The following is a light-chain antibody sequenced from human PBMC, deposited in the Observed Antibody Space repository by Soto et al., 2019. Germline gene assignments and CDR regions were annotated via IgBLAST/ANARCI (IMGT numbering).Light chain of an antibody. CDR2: GAF. Sequence: EIVLTQSPGTLSLSPGERATLSYRASQSLSSSYFAWYQHKPGQGPRLLIYGAFTRATGIPDRFSGSGSGTDFTLTISRLEPEDFAVYYCQQHETLITFGQGTRLAI. J-gene: IGKJ5*01. CDR3: QQHETLIT. CDR1: QSLSSSY. V-gene: IGKV3-20*01.